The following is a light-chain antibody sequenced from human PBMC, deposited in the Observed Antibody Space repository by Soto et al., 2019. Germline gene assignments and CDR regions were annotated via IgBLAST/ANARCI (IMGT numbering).Light chain of an antibody. V-gene: IGKV3-20*01. Sequence: ESVVTQSPGTLSLSPGERGTLSCRASQSVTPSFLAWYQQKPGQAPRLLLYDASSRATGIPDRFSGSGSGTDFTLTISRLEPEDFAVYYCLQYGSLPNTFGPGTRVDLK. CDR1: QSVTPSF. J-gene: IGKJ3*01. CDR3: LQYGSLPNT. CDR2: DAS.